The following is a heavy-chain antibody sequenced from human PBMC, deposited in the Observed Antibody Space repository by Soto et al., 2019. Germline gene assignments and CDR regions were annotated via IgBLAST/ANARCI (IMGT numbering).Heavy chain of an antibody. CDR2: IYYSGST. J-gene: IGHJ5*02. Sequence: SETLSLTCTVSGGSISSSSYYWGWIRQPPGKGLEGIGSIYYSGSTYYNPSLKSRVTISVDTSKNQFSLKLSSVAAADTAVYYCARHRGPMVRGVISNWFDPWGQGTLVTVSS. CDR3: ARHRGPMVRGVISNWFDP. CDR1: GGSISSSSYY. V-gene: IGHV4-39*01. D-gene: IGHD3-10*01.